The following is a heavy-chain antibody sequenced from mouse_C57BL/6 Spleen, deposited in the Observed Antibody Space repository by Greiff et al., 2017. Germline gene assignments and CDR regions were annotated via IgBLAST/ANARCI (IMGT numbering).Heavy chain of an antibody. V-gene: IGHV3-6*01. CDR2: ISYDGSN. CDR1: GYSITSGYY. J-gene: IGHJ2*01. CDR3: ARRGMGTYYLDY. Sequence: LMESGPGLVKPSQSLSLTCSVTGYSITSGYYWNWIRQFPGNKLEWMGYISYDGSNNYNPSLKNRISITRDTSKNQFFLKLNSVTTEDTATYYCARRGMGTYYLDYWGQGTTLTVSS. D-gene: IGHD5-1*01.